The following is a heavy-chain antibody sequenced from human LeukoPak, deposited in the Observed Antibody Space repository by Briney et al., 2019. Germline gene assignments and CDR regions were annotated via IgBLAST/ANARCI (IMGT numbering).Heavy chain of an antibody. CDR2: INHSGST. J-gene: IGHJ5*02. CDR3: ARGEASRNWFDP. CDR1: GGSFSGYY. V-gene: IGHV4-34*01. Sequence: PSETLSLTCAVYGGSFSGYYWSWIRQPPGKGLEWIGEINHSGSTNYNPSLKSRVTISVDTSKNQFSLKLSSVTAADTAVYYCARGEASRNWFDPWGQGTLVTVSS.